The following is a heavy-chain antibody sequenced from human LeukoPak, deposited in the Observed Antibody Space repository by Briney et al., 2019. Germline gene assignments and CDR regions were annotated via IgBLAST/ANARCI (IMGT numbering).Heavy chain of an antibody. CDR2: IKHDGGEK. V-gene: IGHV3-7*01. D-gene: IGHD4-11*01. J-gene: IGHJ4*02. CDR3: AREDHSNYNY. CDR1: GFTFSSYS. Sequence: GGSLRLSCAASGFTFSSYSMSWVRQAPGKGLEWVASIKHDGGEKFYTDSVKGRFTISKDNSKNSLYLQMNSLRVEDTAVYYCAREDHSNYNYWGQGTLVTVSS.